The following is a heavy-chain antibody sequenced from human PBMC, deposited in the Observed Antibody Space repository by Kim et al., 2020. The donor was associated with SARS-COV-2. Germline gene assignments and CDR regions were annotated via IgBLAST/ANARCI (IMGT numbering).Heavy chain of an antibody. D-gene: IGHD5-18*01. CDR3: ARLMPLRGYSLDY. J-gene: IGHJ4*02. Sequence: YNPALKSRDTISVDTSKNQFSLKLSSVTAADTAVYYCARLMPLRGYSLDYWGQGTLVTVSS. V-gene: IGHV4-34*01.